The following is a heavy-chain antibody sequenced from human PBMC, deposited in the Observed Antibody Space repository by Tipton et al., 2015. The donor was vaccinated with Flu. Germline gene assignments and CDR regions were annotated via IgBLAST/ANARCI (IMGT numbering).Heavy chain of an antibody. Sequence: TLSLTCAVYGGSFSGYYWSWIRQPPGKGLEWIGEINHSGSTNYNPSLKSRVTISVDTSKNQFSLKLSSVIAADTAVYYCARGLRAVVRSPLHYWGQGTLVTVSS. V-gene: IGHV4-34*01. CDR3: ARGLRAVVRSPLHY. CDR2: INHSGST. D-gene: IGHD4-23*01. J-gene: IGHJ4*02. CDR1: GGSFSGYY.